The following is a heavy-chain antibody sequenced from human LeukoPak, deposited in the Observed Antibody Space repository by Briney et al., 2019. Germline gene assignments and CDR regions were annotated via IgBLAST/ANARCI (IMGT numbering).Heavy chain of an antibody. V-gene: IGHV4-4*07. CDR3: ARQNYDFWSGYGSRGPFDY. Sequence: SETLSLTCTVSGGSISSYYWSWLRQPAGKGLEWIGRIYTSGSTNYNPSPKSRVTMSVDTSKNQFSLKLSSVTAADTAVYYCARQNYDFWSGYGSRGPFDYWGQGTLVTVSS. CDR1: GGSISSYY. J-gene: IGHJ4*02. D-gene: IGHD3-3*01. CDR2: IYTSGST.